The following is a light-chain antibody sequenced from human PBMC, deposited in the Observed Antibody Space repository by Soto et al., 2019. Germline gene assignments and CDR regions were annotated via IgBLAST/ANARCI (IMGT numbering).Light chain of an antibody. V-gene: IGKV3D-20*02. CDR3: QQRSNWPPVT. Sequence: EIVMTQSPATLSVSPGERATLSCRAIQSVSNNYLAWYQQKPGQAPRLLIYGASNRATGIPDRFSGSGSGTDFTLTISSLEPEDFGVYYCQQRSNWPPVTFGGGTKVDI. J-gene: IGKJ4*01. CDR1: QSVSNNY. CDR2: GAS.